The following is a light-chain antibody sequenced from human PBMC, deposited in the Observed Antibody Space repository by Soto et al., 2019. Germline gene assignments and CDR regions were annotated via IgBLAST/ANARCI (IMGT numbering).Light chain of an antibody. CDR2: TNN. Sequence: QSALTQPPSISGAPGQRVTMSCTGSSSNIGAGYDVHWYQHRPGTAPRLLIYTNNKRPSGVPDRFSGSKSGTSASLAITGLQADDEADYYCQSYDNRLSGSGVFGGGTKVTVL. V-gene: IGLV1-40*01. J-gene: IGLJ3*02. CDR3: QSYDNRLSGSGV. CDR1: SSNIGAGYD.